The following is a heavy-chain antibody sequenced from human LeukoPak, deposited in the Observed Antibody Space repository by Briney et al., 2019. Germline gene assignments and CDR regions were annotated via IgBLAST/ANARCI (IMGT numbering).Heavy chain of an antibody. Sequence: SETLSLTCTVSGGSISTYYWNWIRQPPGKGLEWIGSIYHSGSTYYNPSLKSRFTISVDRPKNQFFLNVTSLTAADTAVYYCARSRQASGLFNSWGQGTLVVVSS. J-gene: IGHJ5*01. V-gene: IGHV4-59*12. CDR3: ARSRQASGLFNS. D-gene: IGHD3-10*01. CDR2: IYHSGST. CDR1: GGSISTYY.